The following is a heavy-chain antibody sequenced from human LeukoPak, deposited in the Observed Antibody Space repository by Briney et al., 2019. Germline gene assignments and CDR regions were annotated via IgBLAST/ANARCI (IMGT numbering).Heavy chain of an antibody. V-gene: IGHV3-74*01. CDR1: GFTFSSYW. D-gene: IGHD2-21*02. CDR3: ARAYCGGDCYSGYDY. Sequence: GGSLRLSCAASGFTFSSYWMHWVRQAPGKGLVWVSRINSDGSSTSYADSVKGRFTISRDNAKNSLYLQMNSLRAEDTAVYYCARAYCGGDCYSGYDYWGQGTLVTVSS. CDR2: INSDGSST. J-gene: IGHJ4*02.